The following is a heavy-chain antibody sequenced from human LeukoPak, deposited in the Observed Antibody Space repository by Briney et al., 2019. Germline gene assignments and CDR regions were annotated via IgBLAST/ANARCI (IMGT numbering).Heavy chain of an antibody. V-gene: IGHV3-23*01. CDR2: LRGDGET. Sequence: GGSLTLSCVASGFTFSSYAMSWVRQAPARGLEWVSSLRGDGETFYAESVKGRFTLSRDDSRNMVFLHLNNLRVEDTALYYRAKASWVSSADAVLWGQGTVVTVS. CDR3: AKASWVSSADAVL. CDR1: GFTFSSYA. D-gene: IGHD3-10*01. J-gene: IGHJ4*02.